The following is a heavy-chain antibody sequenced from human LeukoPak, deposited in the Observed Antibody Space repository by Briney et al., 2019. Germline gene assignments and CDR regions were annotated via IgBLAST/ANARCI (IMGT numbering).Heavy chain of an antibody. Sequence: ASVKVSCKASGYTFTSYYMHWVRQAPGQGLEWMGIINPSGGSTSYAQKFQGRVTMTRDTSTSTVYMELSRLRSDDTAVYYCARGSGSGQFDPWGQGTLVTVSS. J-gene: IGHJ5*02. CDR1: GYTFTSYY. D-gene: IGHD1-26*01. CDR2: INPSGGST. V-gene: IGHV1-46*01. CDR3: ARGSGSGQFDP.